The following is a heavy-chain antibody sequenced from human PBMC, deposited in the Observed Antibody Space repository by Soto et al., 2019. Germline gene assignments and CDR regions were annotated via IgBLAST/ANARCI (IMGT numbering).Heavy chain of an antibody. CDR1: GGSISSGGYY. Sequence: SETLSLTCTVSGGSISSGGYYWSWIRQHPGKGLEWIGYIYYSGSTYYNPSLKSRVTISVDTSKNQFSLKLSSVTAADTAVYYCARSPDYGDYGWREVWFDPWGQGTLVTVSS. J-gene: IGHJ5*02. CDR2: IYYSGST. D-gene: IGHD4-17*01. CDR3: ARSPDYGDYGWREVWFDP. V-gene: IGHV4-31*03.